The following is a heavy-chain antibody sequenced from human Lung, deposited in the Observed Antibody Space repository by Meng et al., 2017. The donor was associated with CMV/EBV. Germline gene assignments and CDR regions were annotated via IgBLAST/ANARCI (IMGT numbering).Heavy chain of an antibody. CDR3: ARGELRSWKDPFDY. V-gene: IGHV1-46*01. CDR2: INGNGGST. J-gene: IGHJ4*02. Sequence: ASVXVSXKTSGYIFSNYYMHWVRQAPGQGLEWMGIINGNGGSTSYAQKFQGRVTMTTDSSTSTVYMELSGLTSEDTAIYYGARGELRSWKDPFDYWGKGTXVTVSS. CDR1: GYIFSNYY. D-gene: IGHD2-15*01.